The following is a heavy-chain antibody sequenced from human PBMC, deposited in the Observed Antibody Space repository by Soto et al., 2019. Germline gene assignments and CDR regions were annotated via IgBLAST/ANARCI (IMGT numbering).Heavy chain of an antibody. D-gene: IGHD6-13*01. V-gene: IGHV3-30*04. Sequence: QVQLVESGGGVVQPGRSLRLSCAASGFTFSTYAMHWVRQAPGKGLQWVALISYDGSNEYYTDSVKGRFTISRDNSKNTLYLQMNSLRAEDTAVYYWARDRRSSWYYFHYWGQGTLVTVSS. J-gene: IGHJ4*02. CDR3: ARDRRSSWYYFHY. CDR1: GFTFSTYA. CDR2: ISYDGSNE.